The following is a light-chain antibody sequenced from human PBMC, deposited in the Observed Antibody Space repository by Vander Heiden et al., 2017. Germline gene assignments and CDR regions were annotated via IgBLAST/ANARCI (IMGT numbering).Light chain of an antibody. V-gene: IGLV1-47*02. Sequence: QSVVTQPPSASGTPGQRVTISCSGTGSNIGSNYVYWYQQLPAAAPNLLIYGNDQRPSGVPDRFSGSKSGTSASLAISGLRSEDEADYYCAAWDDSLSGFYVFGTGTKVTVL. CDR2: GND. CDR3: AAWDDSLSGFYV. CDR1: GSNIGSNY. J-gene: IGLJ1*01.